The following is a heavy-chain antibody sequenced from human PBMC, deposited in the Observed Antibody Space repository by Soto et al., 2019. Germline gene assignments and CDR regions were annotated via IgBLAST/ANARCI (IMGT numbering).Heavy chain of an antibody. Sequence: QDQLVQSGAEVKKPGASVKVSCEASGYIFTNYWISWVRLAPGQGLEWMGIIDPSRGSTTYAPKFQGRITMTRDTAAYTAYMELSRLRSEDTAVYYCAVCGGNMPPYPYTGLDVWGQGTTVIVSS. CDR3: AVCGGNMPPYPYTGLDV. V-gene: IGHV1-46*01. J-gene: IGHJ6*02. D-gene: IGHD2-21*01. CDR1: GYIFTNYW. CDR2: IDPSRGST.